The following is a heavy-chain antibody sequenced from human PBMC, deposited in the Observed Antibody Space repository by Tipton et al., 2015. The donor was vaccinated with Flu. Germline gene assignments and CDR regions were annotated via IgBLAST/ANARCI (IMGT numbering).Heavy chain of an antibody. J-gene: IGHJ4*02. V-gene: IGHV4-38-2*01. D-gene: IGHD3-10*02. Sequence: TLSLTCAVSGDSISSDFYWAWIRQFPGKGLEWIGTVSRTGSTIYNPSLKSRVTISIDTSKNQFSLNMSSVTAADTAVYYCARHTGDSVRGVIDYWGQGTLVTVSS. CDR1: GDSISSDFY. CDR2: VSRTGST. CDR3: ARHTGDSVRGVIDY.